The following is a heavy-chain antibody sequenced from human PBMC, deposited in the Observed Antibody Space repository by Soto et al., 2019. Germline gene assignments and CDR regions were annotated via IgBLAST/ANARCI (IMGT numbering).Heavy chain of an antibody. D-gene: IGHD3-22*01. J-gene: IGHJ6*02. CDR2: IRSKAYGGTT. CDR3: SFYYYDSSGYYALDYYGMDV. V-gene: IGHV3-49*03. CDR1: GFTFGDYA. Sequence: ALRLSCTAYGFTFGDYAMSWFLQAPGKGLEWVGFIRSKAYGGTTEYAASVKGRFTISRDDSKSIAYLQMNSLKTEDTAVYYCSFYYYDSSGYYALDYYGMDVWGQGTTVTVSS.